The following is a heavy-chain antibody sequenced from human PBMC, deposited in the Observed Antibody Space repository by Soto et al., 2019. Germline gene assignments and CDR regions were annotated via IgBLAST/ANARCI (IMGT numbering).Heavy chain of an antibody. Sequence: QVQLVQSGAEVKKPGSSVKVSCKASGGTFSSYTINWVRQAPGQGLEWMGRIIPILGIGNYAQKFQGRVTITADKSTSTAYMELSSLRSEDTAVYYCARESLSGSQDAFDIWGQGTMVTVSS. CDR2: IIPILGIG. D-gene: IGHD1-26*01. V-gene: IGHV1-69*08. CDR1: GGTFSSYT. CDR3: ARESLSGSQDAFDI. J-gene: IGHJ3*02.